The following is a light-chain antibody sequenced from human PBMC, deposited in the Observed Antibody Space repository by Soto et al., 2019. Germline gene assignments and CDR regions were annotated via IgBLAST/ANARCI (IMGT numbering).Light chain of an antibody. CDR2: DVN. CDR1: SSDIGGLFNY. Sequence: QSALTQPASVSGSPGQSITISCTGTSSDIGGLFNYVSWYQQHPGKAPKLLIYDVNVRPSGVSDRFSGSKSGNTASLTISGLQAEDEADYFCSSYSSDATHVVFGGGTKVTVL. J-gene: IGLJ2*01. V-gene: IGLV2-14*03. CDR3: SSYSSDATHVV.